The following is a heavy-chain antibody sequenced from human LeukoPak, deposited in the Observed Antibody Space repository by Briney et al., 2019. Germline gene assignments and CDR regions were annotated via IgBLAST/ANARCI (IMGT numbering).Heavy chain of an antibody. V-gene: IGHV3-30-3*01. J-gene: IGHJ6*02. Sequence: PGRSLRLSCAASGFTFSSYAMHWVRQAPGKGLEWVAVISYDGSNKYYADSVKGRFTISRDNSKNTLYLQMNSLRAEDTAVYYCARVEGSGSYYIYYYYYGMDVWGQGTTVTVSS. CDR3: ARVEGSGSYYIYYYYYGMDV. D-gene: IGHD3-10*01. CDR1: GFTFSSYA. CDR2: ISYDGSNK.